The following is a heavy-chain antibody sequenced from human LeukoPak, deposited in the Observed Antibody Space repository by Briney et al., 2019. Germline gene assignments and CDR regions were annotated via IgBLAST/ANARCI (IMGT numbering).Heavy chain of an antibody. CDR3: ARGASSWLPDDAFDI. Sequence: SETLSLTCTVSGGSISSYYWSWIRQPPGKGLEWIGEINHSGSTDYNPSLKSRVTISVDTSKNQFSLKLSSVTAADTAVYYCARGASSWLPDDAFDIWGQGTMVTVSS. V-gene: IGHV4-34*01. CDR1: GGSISSYY. D-gene: IGHD6-13*01. J-gene: IGHJ3*02. CDR2: INHSGST.